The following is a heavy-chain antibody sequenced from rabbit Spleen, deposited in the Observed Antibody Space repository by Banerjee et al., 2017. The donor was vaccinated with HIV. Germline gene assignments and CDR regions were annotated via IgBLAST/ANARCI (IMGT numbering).Heavy chain of an antibody. CDR3: VRDQAGDADYGPYYLNL. CDR2: MDIGNT. J-gene: IGHJ4*01. V-gene: IGHV1S43*01. Sequence: QQQLEESGGGLVKPGGTLTLTCTASGFSFSGILYMCWVRQAPGKGLEWIACMDIGNTYYANWVNGRFTISSHNAQNTLYLQLSSLTAADTATYFCVRDQAGDADYGPYYLNLWGPGTLVTVS. D-gene: IGHD2-1*01. CDR1: GFSFSGILY.